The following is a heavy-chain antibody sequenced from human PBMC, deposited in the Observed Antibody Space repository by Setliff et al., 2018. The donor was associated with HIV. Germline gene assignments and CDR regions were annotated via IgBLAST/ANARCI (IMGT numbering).Heavy chain of an antibody. CDR1: GDSISTDY. CDR2: IYNSAST. V-gene: IGHV4-59*08. Sequence: SETLSLTCTVSGDSISTDYWTWIRQPPGKGLEWIGYIYNSASTNYNPSLKSRVTISVDTSKNQFSLKLYSVTAADTAVYYCARQALGYCSGGSCYPDAFDIWGQGTMVTVSS. D-gene: IGHD2-15*01. J-gene: IGHJ3*02. CDR3: ARQALGYCSGGSCYPDAFDI.